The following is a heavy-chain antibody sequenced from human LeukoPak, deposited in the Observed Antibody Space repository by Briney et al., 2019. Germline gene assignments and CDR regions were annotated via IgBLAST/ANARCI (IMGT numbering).Heavy chain of an antibody. J-gene: IGHJ5*02. V-gene: IGHV4-39*01. Sequence: PSETLSLTCTVSGGSISSSSYYWGWIRQPPGKGLEWIGSIYYSGSTYYNPSLKSRVPISVDTSKNQFSLKLSSVTAADTAVYYCARSHATGRVAVRGGRKVWFDPWGQGTLVTVSS. D-gene: IGHD1-26*01. CDR3: ARSHATGRVAVRGGRKVWFDP. CDR2: IYYSGST. CDR1: GGSISSSSYY.